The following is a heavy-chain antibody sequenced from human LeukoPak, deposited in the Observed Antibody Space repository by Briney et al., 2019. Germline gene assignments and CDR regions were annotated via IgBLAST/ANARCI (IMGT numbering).Heavy chain of an antibody. V-gene: IGHV1-18*01. CDR1: GYTFTSYG. CDR2: ISVYNGKT. CDR3: ARFVRQMTTFDY. J-gene: IGHJ4*02. Sequence: ASVKVSCKASGYTFTSYGISWVRQAPGQGLEWTGWISVYNGKTNYAQNLQGRVTMTTDTSTSTAYMELRSLRSDDTAVYYCARFVRQMTTFDYWGQGTLVTVSS. D-gene: IGHD6-6*01.